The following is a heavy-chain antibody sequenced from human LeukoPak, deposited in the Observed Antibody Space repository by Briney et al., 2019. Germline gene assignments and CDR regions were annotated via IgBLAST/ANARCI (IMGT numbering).Heavy chain of an antibody. CDR3: ARDAMSPVTTSPYYFDY. CDR2: ISAYNGNT. D-gene: IGHD4-17*01. CDR1: GHTFTSYG. Sequence: ASVKVSCKASGHTFTSYGISWVRQAPGQGLEWMGWISAYNGNTNYAQKLQGRVTMTTDTSTSTAYMELRSLRSDDTAVYYCARDAMSPVTTSPYYFDYWGQGTWSPSPQ. V-gene: IGHV1-18*01. J-gene: IGHJ4*02.